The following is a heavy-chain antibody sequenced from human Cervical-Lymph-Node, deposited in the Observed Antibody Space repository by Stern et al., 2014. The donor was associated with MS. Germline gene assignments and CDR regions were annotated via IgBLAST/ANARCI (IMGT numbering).Heavy chain of an antibody. J-gene: IGHJ4*02. V-gene: IGHV3-9*01. CDR3: AKDSSPYLSVGSYHDS. Sequence: EVQLVQSGGGLVQPGRSLRLTCEVSGFTFDDYAMHWVRQAPGKGLEWVSGISWNSGSIDYADSVKGRFTMSRDNAKNSLSLQMNSLNSDDTALYYCAKDSSPYLSVGSYHDSWGQGTLVTVSS. CDR1: GFTFDDYA. CDR2: ISWNSGSI. D-gene: IGHD1-26*01.